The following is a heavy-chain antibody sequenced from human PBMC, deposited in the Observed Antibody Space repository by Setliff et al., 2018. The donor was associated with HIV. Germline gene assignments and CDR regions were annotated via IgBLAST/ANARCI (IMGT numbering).Heavy chain of an antibody. CDR2: ISGSGGST. CDR1: GGSLSGYY. D-gene: IGHD6-13*01. V-gene: IGHV3-23*01. CDR3: AHSWDFDY. J-gene: IGHJ4*02. Sequence: ETLSLTCAVYGGSLSGYYWSWVRQGPGKGLEWVSAISGSGGSTYYADSVKGRFTISRDNSKNTLYLQMNSLRAEDTAVYYCAHSWDFDYWGQGTLVTVSS.